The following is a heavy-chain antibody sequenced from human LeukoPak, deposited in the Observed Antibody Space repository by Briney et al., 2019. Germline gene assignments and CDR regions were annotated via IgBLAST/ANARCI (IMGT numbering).Heavy chain of an antibody. J-gene: IGHJ5*02. CDR2: IFYSGSDNS. D-gene: IGHD6-13*01. CDR3: ARDLSSDSSSLGWEWFDP. Sequence: SETLSPTCSVSGASISRGGYFWSWIRQPPGKGLEWIGYIFYSGSDNSNYNPSLKSRATISVDTSKNQFSLRLRSVTAADTAVYYCARDLSSDSSSLGWEWFDPWGQGTLVTVSS. V-gene: IGHV4-61*08. CDR1: GASISRGGYF.